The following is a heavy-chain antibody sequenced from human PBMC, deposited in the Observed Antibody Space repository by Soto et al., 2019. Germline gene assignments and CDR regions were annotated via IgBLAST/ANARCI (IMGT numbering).Heavy chain of an antibody. D-gene: IGHD2-2*01. CDR3: AKDQGTVPEVVPAVAFDY. Sequence: PGGSLRLSCAASGFTFSSYAMSWVRQAPGKGLEWVSAISGSGGSSYYADSVKGRFTISRDNSKNTLYLQMNSLRAEDTAVYYCAKDQGTVPEVVPAVAFDYWGQGTLVTVSS. V-gene: IGHV3-23*01. J-gene: IGHJ4*02. CDR2: ISGSGGSS. CDR1: GFTFSSYA.